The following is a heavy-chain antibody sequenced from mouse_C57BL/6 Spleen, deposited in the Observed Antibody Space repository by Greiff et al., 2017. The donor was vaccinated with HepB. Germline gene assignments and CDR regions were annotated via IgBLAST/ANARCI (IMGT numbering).Heavy chain of an antibody. V-gene: IGHV1-42*01. CDR2: INPSTGGT. Sequence: VQLQQSGPELVKPGASVKISCKASGYSFTGYYMNWVKQSPEKSLEWIGEINPSTGGTTYNQKFKAKATLTVDKSSSTAYMQLKSLTSEDSAVYYCARGGLFAYWGQGTLVTVSA. CDR1: GYSFTGYY. D-gene: IGHD1-1*02. CDR3: ARGGLFAY. J-gene: IGHJ3*01.